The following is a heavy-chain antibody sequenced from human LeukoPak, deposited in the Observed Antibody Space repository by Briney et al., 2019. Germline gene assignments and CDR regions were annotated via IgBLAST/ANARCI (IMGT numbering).Heavy chain of an antibody. D-gene: IGHD1-14*01. Sequence: PGGSLRLSCAASGFIFSSYAMSWVRQAPGKGLEWVGFIRSKAYGGTTEYAASVKGRFTISRDDSKSIAYRQMNSLKTEDTAVYYCTRDLQAAGITDTYYMDVWGKGTTVTVSS. CDR3: TRDLQAAGITDTYYMDV. CDR2: IRSKAYGGTT. V-gene: IGHV3-49*04. J-gene: IGHJ6*03. CDR1: GFIFSSYA.